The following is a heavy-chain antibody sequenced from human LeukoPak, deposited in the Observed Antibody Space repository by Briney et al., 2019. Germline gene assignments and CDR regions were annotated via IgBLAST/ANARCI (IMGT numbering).Heavy chain of an antibody. Sequence: GGSLRLSCAASGFTFSSYWMHWVRHAPGKGLVWVSRINSDGSSTIYADSVKGRFTISRDNAKNTLYLQMNSLRAEDTAVYYCARDPGGPEYYDILTGYSMTTSEYYFDYWGQGTLVTVSS. V-gene: IGHV3-74*01. CDR2: INSDGSST. CDR3: ARDPGGPEYYDILTGYSMTTSEYYFDY. D-gene: IGHD3-9*01. J-gene: IGHJ4*02. CDR1: GFTFSSYW.